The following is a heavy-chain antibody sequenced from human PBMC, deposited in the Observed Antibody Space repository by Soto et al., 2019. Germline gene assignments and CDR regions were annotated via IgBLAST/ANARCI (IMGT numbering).Heavy chain of an antibody. J-gene: IGHJ6*02. D-gene: IGHD2-15*01. V-gene: IGHV1-8*01. CDR1: GYTFTSYY. Sequence: ASVKVSCKASGYTFTSYYINWVRQATGQGLEWMGWMNPNGGNTGYAQKFQGRVTMTRNTSISTAYMELSSLRSEDTAVYYCAGLVVAATLNHYYYGMDVWGQGTTVTVSS. CDR3: AGLVVAATLNHYYYGMDV. CDR2: MNPNGGNT.